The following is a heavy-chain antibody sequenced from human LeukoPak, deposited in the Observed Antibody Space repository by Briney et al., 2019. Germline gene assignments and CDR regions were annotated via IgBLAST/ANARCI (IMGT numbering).Heavy chain of an antibody. D-gene: IGHD5-18*01. CDR1: GGSISSGDFY. Sequence: SQTLSLTCTVSGGSISSGDFYLTWIRQPPGKGLEWIGYIYYSGNTYYNPSLKSRVTISVDTSKNQFSLKLSSVTAADTAVYYCAATASNWFDPWGQGTLVTVSS. CDR2: IYYSGNT. J-gene: IGHJ5*02. CDR3: AATASNWFDP. V-gene: IGHV4-30-4*08.